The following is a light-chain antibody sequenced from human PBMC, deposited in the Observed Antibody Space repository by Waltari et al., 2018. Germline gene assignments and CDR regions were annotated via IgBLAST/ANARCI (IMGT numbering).Light chain of an antibody. J-gene: IGKJ3*01. CDR3: QQFHSYPFT. Sequence: AIQLTQSPSSLSASVGDRVTITCRASQGINSALAWYQQKPGTAPKLRIYDASTLESGVPSRFSGSGSGTDFTLTISSLQPEDFATYYCQQFHSYPFTFGPGTKVDIK. V-gene: IGKV1-13*02. CDR2: DAS. CDR1: QGINSA.